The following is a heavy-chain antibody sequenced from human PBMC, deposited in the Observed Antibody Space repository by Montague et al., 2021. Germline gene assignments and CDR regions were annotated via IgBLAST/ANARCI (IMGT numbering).Heavy chain of an antibody. CDR2: IYYSGST. CDR3: VVTPSLYYHGVDV. CDR1: GGSISSSSYY. Sequence: SETLSLTCTVSGGSISSSSYYWGWIRQPPGKGLEWIGSIYYSGSTYYNPSLKSRLTISVDTSKNQFSLKLSSVTAADTAEYYGVVTPSLYYHGVDVWGQGTTVTV. J-gene: IGHJ6*02. V-gene: IGHV4-39*01. D-gene: IGHD4-23*01.